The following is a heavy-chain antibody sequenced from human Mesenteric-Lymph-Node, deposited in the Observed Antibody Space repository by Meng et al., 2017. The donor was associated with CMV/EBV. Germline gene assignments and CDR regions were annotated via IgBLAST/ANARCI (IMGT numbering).Heavy chain of an antibody. CDR1: GFTFTRFG. CDR3: AKDRGGYYYHGMDV. Sequence: GESLKISCGTSGFTFTRFGMHWVRQAPGKGLEWVAFIRNDGSDRYYVDSVRGRFTISRDNSKNTAYLQMNSLRGEDTAVYYCAKDRGGYYYHGMDVWGQGTTVTVSS. D-gene: IGHD2-15*01. CDR2: IRNDGSDR. V-gene: IGHV3-30*02. J-gene: IGHJ6*02.